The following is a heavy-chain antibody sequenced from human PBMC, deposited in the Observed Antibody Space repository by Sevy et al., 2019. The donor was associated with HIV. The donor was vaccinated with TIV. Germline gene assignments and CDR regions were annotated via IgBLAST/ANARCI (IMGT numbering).Heavy chain of an antibody. D-gene: IGHD2-15*01. CDR3: TTDHRRDGIVVVPYEY. CDR2: IRSKAGGGTT. CDR1: GFTFSNAW. J-gene: IGHJ4*02. V-gene: IGHV3-15*01. Sequence: GGSLRLSCAASGFTFSNAWMSWVRQSPGKGLEWVGRIRSKAGGGTTDYRTIVKDKFTISGDDSRDIHYLHPISLETEDTAVYYCTTDHRRDGIVVVPYEYWGQGTLVTVSS.